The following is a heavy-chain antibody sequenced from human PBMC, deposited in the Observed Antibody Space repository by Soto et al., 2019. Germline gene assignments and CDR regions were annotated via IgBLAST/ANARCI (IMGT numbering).Heavy chain of an antibody. Sequence: QLQLQESGPGLVKPSETLSLTCSVSGGSISSVSYYWGWIRQPPGKGLEWIGSIYYSGSAYYSPSPKXRXPXXVDTSKNQLSLELRSVTAADTAVYYCARLHCNSPNCVPLDPWGQGTLVTVSS. J-gene: IGHJ5*02. CDR3: ARLHCNSPNCVPLDP. D-gene: IGHD2-2*01. CDR1: GGSISSVSYY. V-gene: IGHV4-39*01. CDR2: IYYSGSA.